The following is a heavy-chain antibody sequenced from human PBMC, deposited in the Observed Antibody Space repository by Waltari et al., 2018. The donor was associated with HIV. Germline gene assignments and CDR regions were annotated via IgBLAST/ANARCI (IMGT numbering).Heavy chain of an antibody. Sequence: VQLQQWGPGRLMPSETLSLTCAVYVGSFNGYSRTWIRQSPGNGLEWIGEVDYSGDTNYNPSLKSRLTISVNTSKNQFSLKLTSMTTADTGLYYCARGPHTSIFGVVKYFQPWGQGTLVTVSS. D-gene: IGHD3-3*01. CDR1: VGSFNGYS. CDR2: VDYSGDT. J-gene: IGHJ1*01. V-gene: IGHV4-34*02. CDR3: ARGPHTSIFGVVKYFQP.